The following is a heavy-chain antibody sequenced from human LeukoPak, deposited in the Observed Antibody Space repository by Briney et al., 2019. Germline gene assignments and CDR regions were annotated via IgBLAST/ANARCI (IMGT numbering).Heavy chain of an antibody. CDR2: ISYDGSNK. CDR1: GFTFSSYG. CDR3: AKLGVSYSFDY. V-gene: IGHV3-30*18. J-gene: IGHJ4*02. Sequence: GGSLRLSCAASGFTFSSYGMHWVRQAPGKGLEWVAVISYDGSNKYYADSVKGRFTISRDNSKNTLYLQMNSLRAEDTAVYYCAKLGVSYSFDYWGQGTLVTLSS. D-gene: IGHD2-21*01.